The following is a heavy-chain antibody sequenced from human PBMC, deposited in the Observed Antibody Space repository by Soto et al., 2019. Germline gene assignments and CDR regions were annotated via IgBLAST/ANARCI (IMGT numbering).Heavy chain of an antibody. Sequence: SETLSLTCTVSGGSISSGGYYWSWIRQHPGKGLEWIGYIYYSGSTYYNPSLKSRVTISVDTSKNQFSLKLSSVTAADTAVYYCARQRIVLVPAAMPGWFDPWGQGTLVTVSS. D-gene: IGHD2-2*01. CDR3: ARQRIVLVPAAMPGWFDP. CDR2: IYYSGST. J-gene: IGHJ5*02. CDR1: GGSISSGGYY. V-gene: IGHV4-30-4*08.